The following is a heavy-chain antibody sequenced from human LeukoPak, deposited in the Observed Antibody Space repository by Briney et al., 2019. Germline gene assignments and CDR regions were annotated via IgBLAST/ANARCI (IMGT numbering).Heavy chain of an antibody. CDR3: AKSRRITMVRERAWFDP. CDR2: ISGSGGST. CDR1: GFTFSSYG. V-gene: IGHV3-23*01. J-gene: IGHJ5*02. D-gene: IGHD3-10*01. Sequence: GGSLRLSCAASGFTFSSYGMSWVRQAPGKGLEWVSAISGSGGSTYYADSVKGRFTISRDNSKNTLYLQMNSLRAEDTAVYYCAKSRRITMVRERAWFDPWGQGTLVTVSS.